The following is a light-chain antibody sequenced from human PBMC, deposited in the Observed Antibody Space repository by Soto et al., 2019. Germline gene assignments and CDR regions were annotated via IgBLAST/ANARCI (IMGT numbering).Light chain of an antibody. Sequence: QSVLTQPPSVSGAPGQRVTISCTGRSSNIGAGYDVHWYQHLPGTAPKLLIYGNSNRLSGVPDRFAGSKSGTSASLAITGLQAEDEADYYCQSYDSSLSGVVFGGGTKLTVL. J-gene: IGLJ2*01. V-gene: IGLV1-40*01. CDR2: GNS. CDR1: SSNIGAGYD. CDR3: QSYDSSLSGVV.